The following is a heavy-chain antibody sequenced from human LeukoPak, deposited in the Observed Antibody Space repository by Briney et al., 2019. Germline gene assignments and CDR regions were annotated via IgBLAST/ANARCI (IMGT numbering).Heavy chain of an antibody. CDR2: IYYSGST. CDR3: ARLSHDYGDYGDAFDI. J-gene: IGHJ3*02. V-gene: IGHV4-59*01. CDR1: GXSISSYY. Sequence: SETLSLTCTVSGXSISSYYWSWIRQPPGKGLEWIGYIYYSGSTNYNPSLKSRVTISVDTSKNQFSLKLSSVTAADTAVYYCARLSHDYGDYGDAFDIWGQGTMVTVSS. D-gene: IGHD4-17*01.